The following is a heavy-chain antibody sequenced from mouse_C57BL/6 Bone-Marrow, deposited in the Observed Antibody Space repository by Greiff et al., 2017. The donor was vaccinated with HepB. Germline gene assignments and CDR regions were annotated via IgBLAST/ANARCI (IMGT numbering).Heavy chain of an antibody. Sequence: EVHLVESGGGLVKPGGSLKLSCAASGFTFSDYGMHWVRQAPEKGLEWVAYISSGSSTIYYADTVKGRFTISRDNAKNTLFLQMTSLRSEDTAMYYCAREGYDRGDFDYWGQGTTLTVSS. CDR1: GFTFSDYG. D-gene: IGHD2-2*01. J-gene: IGHJ2*01. CDR3: AREGYDRGDFDY. CDR2: ISSGSSTI. V-gene: IGHV5-17*01.